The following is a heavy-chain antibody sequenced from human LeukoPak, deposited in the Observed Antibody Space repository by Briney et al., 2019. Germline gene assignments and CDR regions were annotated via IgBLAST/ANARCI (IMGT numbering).Heavy chain of an antibody. J-gene: IGHJ4*02. CDR1: GFTFNSYG. CDR3: ARDEAYCGGDCYSDY. CDR2: ISGSGSST. D-gene: IGHD2-21*02. Sequence: PGGSLRLSCEASGFTFNSYGMSWVRQAPGKGLEWVSGISGSGSSTYYTDSVKGRFTISRDNSKNTLYLQMNSLRAEDTAVYYCARDEAYCGGDCYSDYWGQGTLVTVSS. V-gene: IGHV3-23*01.